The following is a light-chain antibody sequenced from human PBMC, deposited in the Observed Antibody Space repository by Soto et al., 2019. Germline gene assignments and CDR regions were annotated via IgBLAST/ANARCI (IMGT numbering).Light chain of an antibody. J-gene: IGLJ1*01. Sequence: QSALTQPRAVPGSTGQSVTISCTGTSSDVGGYNYVSWYQQHPGKAPKVMIYDVSKRPSGVPDRFSGSKSGNTASLTISGLQAEDEADYYCCSYAGSPYVFGTGTKVTVL. CDR1: SSDVGGYNY. CDR3: CSYAGSPYV. CDR2: DVS. V-gene: IGLV2-11*01.